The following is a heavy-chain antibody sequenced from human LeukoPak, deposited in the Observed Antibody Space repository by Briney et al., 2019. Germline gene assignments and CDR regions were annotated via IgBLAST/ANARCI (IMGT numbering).Heavy chain of an antibody. CDR3: ARGLITMVRGVIITGPIGYFEY. V-gene: IGHV4-61*02. D-gene: IGHD3-10*01. CDR2: IYTSGST. J-gene: IGHJ4*02. Sequence: PSETLSLTCTVSGGSISSGSYYWSWIRQPAGKGLEWIGRIYTSGSTNYNPSLKSRVTISVDTSKNQFSLKLSSVTAADTAVYYCARGLITMVRGVIITGPIGYFEYWGQGTLVTVSS. CDR1: GGSISSGSYY.